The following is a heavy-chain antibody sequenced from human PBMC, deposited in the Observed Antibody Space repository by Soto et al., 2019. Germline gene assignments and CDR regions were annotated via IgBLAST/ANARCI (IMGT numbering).Heavy chain of an antibody. CDR1: GYTFFTYD. CDR3: ARHHGPTTSENGFDP. V-gene: IGHV1-18*01. CDR2: ISTYSGDT. D-gene: IGHD5-12*01. Sequence: QVHLVQSGVEVKTPGASVKVSCQASGYTFFTYDISWVRQAPGQGLEWMGWISTYSGDTKYAQKFQGRVPMTTDTATTTAYLELRSLRSDDTAVYYCARHHGPTTSENGFDPWGQGTLVTVSS. J-gene: IGHJ5*02.